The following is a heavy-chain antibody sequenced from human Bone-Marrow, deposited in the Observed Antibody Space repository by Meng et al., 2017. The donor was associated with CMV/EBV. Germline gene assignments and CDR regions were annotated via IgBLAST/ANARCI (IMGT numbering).Heavy chain of an antibody. CDR3: GSQEGGY. Sequence: GGSLRLSCVGSGFTFSPYSMNWVRQAPGKGLEWVSSISTSSSYIHYADSVTGRFTISRDNAKNTLYLQMNSLRAEHTAVYYCGSQEGGYWGQGTLVTVSS. J-gene: IGHJ4*02. CDR2: ISTSSSYI. V-gene: IGHV3-21*06. D-gene: IGHD3-16*01. CDR1: GFTFSPYS.